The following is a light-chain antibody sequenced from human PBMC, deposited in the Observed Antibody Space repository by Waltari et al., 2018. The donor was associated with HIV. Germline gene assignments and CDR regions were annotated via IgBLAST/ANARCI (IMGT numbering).Light chain of an antibody. Sequence: SSVTQPASVSGLPGPSLTISSSGADRDFGIYNFLSWYQQFPGEPPKLILYDVDSRASGISHRFSGSKSANTASLTISALRAEDEGHYYCASFLGDNTIVFGGGTKVTVL. V-gene: IGLV2-14*03. J-gene: IGLJ2*01. CDR1: DRDFGIYNF. CDR3: ASFLGDNTIV. CDR2: DVD.